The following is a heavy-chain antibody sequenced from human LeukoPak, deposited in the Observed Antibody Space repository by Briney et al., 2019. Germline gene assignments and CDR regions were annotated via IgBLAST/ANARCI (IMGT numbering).Heavy chain of an antibody. CDR3: ARQTYGSGDDAFDI. CDR2: IYTSGST. Sequence: SETLSLTCTVSGASIRNSYWSWIRQPPGKGLEWIGYIYTSGSTNYNPSLKSRVTISVDTSKNQFSLKLSSVTAADTAVYYCARQTYGSGDDAFDIWGQGTMVTVSS. J-gene: IGHJ3*02. CDR1: GASIRNSY. D-gene: IGHD3-10*01. V-gene: IGHV4-4*09.